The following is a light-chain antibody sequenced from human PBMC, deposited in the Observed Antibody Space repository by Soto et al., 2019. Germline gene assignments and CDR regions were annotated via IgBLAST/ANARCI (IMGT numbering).Light chain of an antibody. CDR2: EVS. Sequence: QSALTQPPSASGSPGQSITISCTGTSSDIGTYNYVSWYQQHPGKAPKLMIHEVSKRPSGVPDRFSGSKSGNTASLTVSGLQAEDEADYYCSLFAGSNDRRVFGGGTKLTVL. J-gene: IGLJ3*02. CDR1: SSDIGTYNY. CDR3: SLFAGSNDRRV. V-gene: IGLV2-8*01.